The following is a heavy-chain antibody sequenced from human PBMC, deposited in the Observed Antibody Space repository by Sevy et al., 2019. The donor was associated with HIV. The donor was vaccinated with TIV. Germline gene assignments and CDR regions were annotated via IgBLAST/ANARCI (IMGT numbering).Heavy chain of an antibody. V-gene: IGHV3-21*01. Sequence: GWSLRLSCAASGFTFSSYAMNWVRQAPGKGLEWVSSISSSSSHIYAADSLKGRFTISRDNAKNSLFPQMNSLRAEDTAIYYCARVAADDPDFYYYGMDVWGQGTTVTVSS. CDR1: GFTFSSYA. CDR3: ARVAADDPDFYYYGMDV. J-gene: IGHJ6*02. CDR2: ISSSSSHI. D-gene: IGHD6-13*01.